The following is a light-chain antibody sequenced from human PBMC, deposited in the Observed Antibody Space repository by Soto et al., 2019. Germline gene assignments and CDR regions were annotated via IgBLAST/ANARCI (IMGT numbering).Light chain of an antibody. Sequence: EMVMTQSPVTLSVFPGERATLSCRASQSVSSNLAWYQQKPGQAPRLLIYGASTRATGIPARFSASGSGTKFTLTISGLQSEDFAVYYCQQYEDWPRTFGQGTKVDIK. V-gene: IGKV3-15*01. CDR2: GAS. CDR3: QQYEDWPRT. J-gene: IGKJ1*01. CDR1: QSVSSN.